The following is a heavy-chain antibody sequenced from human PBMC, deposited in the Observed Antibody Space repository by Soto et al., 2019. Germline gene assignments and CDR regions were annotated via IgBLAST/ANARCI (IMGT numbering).Heavy chain of an antibody. Sequence: VKVSCKASGGFFSSDAISWVRQAPGQGLEWLGGITPISGTPKYAQKFQGRVTISADESTSTAYMDLSSLRFEDTAIYYCARIYCSGGICFPNWVDPWGQGTLVTVS. CDR1: GGFFSSDA. V-gene: IGHV1-69*13. J-gene: IGHJ5*02. CDR3: ARIYCSGGICFPNWVDP. D-gene: IGHD2-8*02. CDR2: ITPISGTP.